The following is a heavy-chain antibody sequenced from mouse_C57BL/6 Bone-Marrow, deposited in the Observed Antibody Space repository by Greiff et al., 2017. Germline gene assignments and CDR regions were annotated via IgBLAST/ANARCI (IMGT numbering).Heavy chain of an antibody. CDR3: ARHRDYDAMDY. Sequence: VESGGDLVKPGGSLKLSCAASGFTFSSYGMSWVRQTPDKRLEWVATISSGGSYTYYPDSVKGRFTISRDNAKNTLYLQMSSLKSEDTAMYYCARHRDYDAMDYWGQGTSVTVSS. D-gene: IGHD1-1*02. J-gene: IGHJ4*01. V-gene: IGHV5-6*01. CDR1: GFTFSSYG. CDR2: ISSGGSYT.